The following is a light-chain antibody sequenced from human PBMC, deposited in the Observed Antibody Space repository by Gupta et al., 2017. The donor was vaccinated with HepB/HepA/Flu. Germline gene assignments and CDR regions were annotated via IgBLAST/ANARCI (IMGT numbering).Light chain of an antibody. J-gene: IGLJ3*02. Sequence: SYELTQLPSVSVSPAQTARITCSGDALPKKYAYWYQQKSGQAPVLVIYEDSKRPSGIPERFSGSSSGTMATLTISGAQVEDEADYYCYSTDSSGNLRVFGGGTKLTVL. V-gene: IGLV3-10*01. CDR3: YSTDSSGNLRV. CDR1: ALPKKY. CDR2: EDS.